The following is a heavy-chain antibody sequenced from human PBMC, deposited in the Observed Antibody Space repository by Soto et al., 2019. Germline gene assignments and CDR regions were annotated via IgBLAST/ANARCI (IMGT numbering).Heavy chain of an antibody. V-gene: IGHV1-3*01. J-gene: IGHJ3*02. CDR3: ASVEGSGWEVDAFDI. D-gene: IGHD6-19*01. Sequence: ASVKVSCKASGYTFTSYAMHWVRQAPGQRLEWMGWINAGNGNTKYSQKFQGRVTITRDTSASTAYMELSSLRSEDTAVYYCASVEGSGWEVDAFDIWGQGTMVTVSS. CDR1: GYTFTSYA. CDR2: INAGNGNT.